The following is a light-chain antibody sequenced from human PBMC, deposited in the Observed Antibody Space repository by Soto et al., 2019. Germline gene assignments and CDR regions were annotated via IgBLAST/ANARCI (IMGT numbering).Light chain of an antibody. CDR3: HQYGTSPWT. Sequence: EIVLTQSPGTLSLSPGDRATLSCTASHSVSSNSLAWYRQRPGQAPRLLVHGISTRATGIPDRFTGSGFGTDFTLTISRLEPEDFGIYYCHQYGTSPWTFGRGTRVEIK. V-gene: IGKV3-20*01. CDR2: GIS. CDR1: HSVSSNS. J-gene: IGKJ1*01.